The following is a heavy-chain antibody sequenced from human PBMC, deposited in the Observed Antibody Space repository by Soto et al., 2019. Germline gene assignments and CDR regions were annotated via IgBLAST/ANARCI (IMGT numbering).Heavy chain of an antibody. V-gene: IGHV4-34*01. CDR2: INHSGST. CDR1: GGSFSGYY. CDR3: ASGVPHSSSSADY. J-gene: IGHJ4*02. D-gene: IGHD6-6*01. Sequence: QVQLQQWGAGLLKPSETLSLTCAVYGGSFSGYYWSWIRQPPGKGLEWIGEINHSGSTNYNPSLKSRVTISVDTSKNQFSLKLSSVTAADTAVYYRASGVPHSSSSADYCGQGTLVTVSS.